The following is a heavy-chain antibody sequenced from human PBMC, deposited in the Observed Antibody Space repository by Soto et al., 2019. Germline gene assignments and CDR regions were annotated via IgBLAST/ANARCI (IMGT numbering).Heavy chain of an antibody. J-gene: IGHJ3*02. CDR3: ARVGSSWYKSGAFDI. CDR1: GFTFSSYA. D-gene: IGHD6-13*01. V-gene: IGHV3-30-3*01. Sequence: GGSLRLSCAASGFTFSSYAMHWVRQAPGKGLEWVAVISYDGSNKYYADSVKGRFTISRDNSKNTLYLQMNSLRAEDTAVYYCARVGSSWYKSGAFDIWGQGTIVTVSS. CDR2: ISYDGSNK.